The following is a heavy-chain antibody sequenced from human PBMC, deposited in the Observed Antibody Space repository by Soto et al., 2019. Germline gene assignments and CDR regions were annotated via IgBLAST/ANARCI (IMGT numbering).Heavy chain of an antibody. Sequence: PSKTLSLTCAVSGGSIGGAGYSWSWIRQPPGGGLDWIGYIYESGTILYNPSLKTRLTISLNWSDKQFSLTLNSVTAADTAVYYCARAQFYSGSGNYHNLMFDPWGQGTQVTVSS. V-gene: IGHV4-30-2*01. J-gene: IGHJ5*02. CDR2: IYESGTI. CDR3: ARAQFYSGSGNYHNLMFDP. D-gene: IGHD3-10*01. CDR1: GGSIGGAGYS.